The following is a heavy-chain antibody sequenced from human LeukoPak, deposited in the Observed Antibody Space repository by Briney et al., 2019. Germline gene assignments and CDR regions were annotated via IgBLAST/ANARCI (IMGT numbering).Heavy chain of an antibody. V-gene: IGHV3-13*01. Sequence: GGSLRLSCTASGFTLGSHDMHWVRQLPGQGLEWVAAVSSGFHAFFADSVQGRFTVSREDARNSLYLQMNSLRAGDTAVYYCVREARGYHYTYFDYWGQGTLVTVSS. CDR1: GFTLGSHD. D-gene: IGHD5-18*01. CDR3: VREARGYHYTYFDY. J-gene: IGHJ4*02. CDR2: VSSGFHA.